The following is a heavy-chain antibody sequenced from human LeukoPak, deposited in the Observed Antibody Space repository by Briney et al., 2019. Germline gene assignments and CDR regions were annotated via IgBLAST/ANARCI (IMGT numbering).Heavy chain of an antibody. Sequence: GGSLRLSCAASGFTFSSYSMNWVREARGKGVEWVSSISSSSSYIYYTDPVKGRFTISRDNAKNSVFLQMNSLRAEDTAVYYCARDRDLTGDDAFDIWGQGTMVTVPS. V-gene: IGHV3-21*06. CDR3: ARDRDLTGDDAFDI. D-gene: IGHD7-27*01. CDR1: GFTFSSYS. J-gene: IGHJ3*02. CDR2: ISSSSSYI.